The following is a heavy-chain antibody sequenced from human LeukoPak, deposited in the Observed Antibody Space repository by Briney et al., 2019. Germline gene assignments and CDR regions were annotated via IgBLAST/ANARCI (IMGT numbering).Heavy chain of an antibody. J-gene: IGHJ4*02. V-gene: IGHV3-23*01. CDR3: AKSGSRGGSCYHMSLGY. CDR2: ISGSGGST. Sequence: GGSLRLSCAASGFTFSSYAMSWVRQAPGKGLEWVSAISGSGGSTYYADSVEGRFTISRDNSKNTLYLQMNSLRAEDTAVYYCAKSGSRGGSCYHMSLGYWGQGTLVTVSS. D-gene: IGHD2-15*01. CDR1: GFTFSSYA.